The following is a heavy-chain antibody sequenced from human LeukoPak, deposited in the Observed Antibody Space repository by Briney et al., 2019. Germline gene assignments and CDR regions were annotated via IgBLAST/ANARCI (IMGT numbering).Heavy chain of an antibody. CDR2: VYYSGTT. J-gene: IGHJ4*02. CDR3: ARIVPYNYGYVDY. Sequence: SETLSLTCTVSGGSISNYYWSWTRQPPEKGLEWIGYVYYSGTTNYNSSLRGRVTISVDTSKNQLSLKLNSVTAADTAVYYCARIVPYNYGYVDYWGQGTLVTVSS. V-gene: IGHV4-59*01. CDR1: GGSISNYY. D-gene: IGHD5-18*01.